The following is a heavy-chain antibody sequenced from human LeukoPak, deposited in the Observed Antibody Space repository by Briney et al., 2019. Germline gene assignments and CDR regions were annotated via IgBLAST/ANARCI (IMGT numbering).Heavy chain of an antibody. Sequence: PGGSLRLSCVVSGVTFSNYAMSWVRQAPGKGLEWISGISGSGDRTDQPDSVKGRFTISRDNSENTLYLQMDSLRAEDTAIYYCAKDHERRVYTSGTPCYFDHWGQGTLVTVSS. CDR2: ISGSGDRT. CDR3: AKDHERRVYTSGTPCYFDH. CDR1: GVTFSNYA. J-gene: IGHJ4*02. V-gene: IGHV3-23*01. D-gene: IGHD2-15*01.